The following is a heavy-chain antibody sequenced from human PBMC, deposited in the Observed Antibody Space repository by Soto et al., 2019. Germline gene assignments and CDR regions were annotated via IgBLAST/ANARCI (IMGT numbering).Heavy chain of an antibody. D-gene: IGHD5-12*01. CDR2: TYFRSKWYN. Sequence: SQTLSLTCAISGDSVSINTASWNWIRQSPSRCLEWLGRTYFRSKWYNDYAVSVKSRIIINPDTSNNQFSLQMNSVTPEEKAVYFCAKGDNLGPKTGYAFDPWGQGIMVTVSS. J-gene: IGHJ5*02. CDR1: GDSVSINTAS. CDR3: AKGDNLGPKTGYAFDP. V-gene: IGHV6-1*01.